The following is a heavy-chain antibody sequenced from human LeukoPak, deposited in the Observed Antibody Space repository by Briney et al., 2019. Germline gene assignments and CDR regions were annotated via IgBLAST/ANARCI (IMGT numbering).Heavy chain of an antibody. CDR2: IYYSGNT. J-gene: IGHJ2*01. V-gene: IGHV4-59*01. CDR3: ARDRDSSRLRDFDL. Sequence: PSETLSLTCTVSGGPINSYYWSWIRQPPGKGLEWIGYIYYSGNTNYNPSLKSRVSISIDTSKNQLSLQLSSVTAADTAVYYVARDRDSSRLRDFDLWGRGTLVTVSA. CDR1: GGPINSYY. D-gene: IGHD3-22*01.